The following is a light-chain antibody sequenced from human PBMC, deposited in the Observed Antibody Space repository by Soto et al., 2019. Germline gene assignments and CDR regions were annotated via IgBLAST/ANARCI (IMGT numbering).Light chain of an antibody. CDR3: LQRSNWQYT. Sequence: EIVLTQSPATLSLPPGERATLSCRASQSVSSYLAWYQQKPGQAPRLLIYDASNRVTGIQARFSGSGSGTDFTLTISSLEPEDFAVYYCLQRSNWQYTFGQGTKVEIK. J-gene: IGKJ2*01. V-gene: IGKV3-11*01. CDR1: QSVSSY. CDR2: DAS.